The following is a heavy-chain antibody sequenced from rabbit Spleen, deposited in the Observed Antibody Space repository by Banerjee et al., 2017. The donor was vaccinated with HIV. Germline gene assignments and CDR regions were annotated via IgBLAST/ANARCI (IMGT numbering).Heavy chain of an antibody. CDR1: GFDFSNNA. V-gene: IGHV1S47*01. D-gene: IGHD4-1*01. CDR3: ARDGISFVSSGWGLTRLDL. CDR2: IYNGDGST. Sequence: QERLVESGGGLVQPEGSLTLTCKASGFDFSNNAMCWVRKTPGKGPEWIACIYNGDGSTYYASWVNGRFTISRSTSLNTVTLQMTSLTAADTATYFCARDGISFVSSGWGLTRLDLWGQGTLVTVS. J-gene: IGHJ3*01.